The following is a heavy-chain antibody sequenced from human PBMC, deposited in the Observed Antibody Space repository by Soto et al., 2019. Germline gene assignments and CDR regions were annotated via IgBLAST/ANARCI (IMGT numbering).Heavy chain of an antibody. Sequence: QITLKESGPTLVKPTQTLTLTCTFTGFSLNTRGVAVAWIRQPPGKALEWLGLIYWDDDTRYSPSLKTRLISARDTSENQVVLTLTDVDPVDTATYFCAHTFGIFTGYNINFDYWGQGALVTVSS. CDR1: GFSLNTRGVA. J-gene: IGHJ4*02. V-gene: IGHV2-5*02. CDR3: AHTFGIFTGYNINFDY. CDR2: IYWDDDT. D-gene: IGHD3-9*01.